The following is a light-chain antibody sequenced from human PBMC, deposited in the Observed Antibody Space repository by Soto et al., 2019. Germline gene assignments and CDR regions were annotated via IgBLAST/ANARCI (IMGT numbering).Light chain of an antibody. CDR1: SSDVGGYNY. CDR3: SSYTSSITVV. CDR2: DVS. V-gene: IGLV2-14*03. J-gene: IGLJ2*01. Sequence: QAVVTQPASVSGSPGQSITISCTGTSSDVGGYNYVSWYQQHPGKAPKLMIFDVSNRPAGVSNRFSGSKSGNTASLTISGLQADDEADYYCSSYTSSITVVFGGGTKLTVL.